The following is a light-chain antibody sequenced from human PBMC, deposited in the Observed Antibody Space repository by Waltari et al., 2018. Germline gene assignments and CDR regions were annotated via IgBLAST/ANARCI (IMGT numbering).Light chain of an antibody. CDR3: NSYAGSSSWV. J-gene: IGLJ3*02. Sequence: QSALTQPASVSGSPGQSITISCTGTSSDVGFYTYVSWYQQHPGKAPKLILYDVFERPSGFSNRFSGSKSGNTASLTISGLQAEDEADYYCNSYAGSSSWVFGGGTKLTVL. V-gene: IGLV2-14*01. CDR2: DVF. CDR1: SSDVGFYTY.